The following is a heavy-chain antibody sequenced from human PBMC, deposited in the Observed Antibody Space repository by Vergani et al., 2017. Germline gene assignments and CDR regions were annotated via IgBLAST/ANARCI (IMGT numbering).Heavy chain of an antibody. CDR3: ARVKGYYYGSVRKYYMDV. D-gene: IGHD3-10*01. V-gene: IGHV4-34*01. Sequence: QVQLQQWGAGLLKPSETLSLTCAVYGGSFSGYYWSWIRQPPGKGLEWIGEINHSGSTNYNPSLKSRVTISVDTSKNQFSLKLSSVTAADTAVYYCARVKGYYYGSVRKYYMDVWGKGTTVTVSS. CDR2: INHSGST. CDR1: GGSFSGYY. J-gene: IGHJ6*03.